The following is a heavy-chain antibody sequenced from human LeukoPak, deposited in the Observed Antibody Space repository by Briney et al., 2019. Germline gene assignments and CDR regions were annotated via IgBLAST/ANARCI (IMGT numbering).Heavy chain of an antibody. Sequence: PGGSLRLSCAASGFTFSSYWMNWVRQAPGKGLEWVSSISSSSAYIYYADSVKGRFTISRDNAKNSLYLQMNSLKTEDTAVYYCARVVYYDSSGYQLWGQGTLVTVSS. J-gene: IGHJ4*02. CDR2: ISSSSAYI. V-gene: IGHV3-21*01. D-gene: IGHD3-22*01. CDR1: GFTFSSYW. CDR3: ARVVYYDSSGYQL.